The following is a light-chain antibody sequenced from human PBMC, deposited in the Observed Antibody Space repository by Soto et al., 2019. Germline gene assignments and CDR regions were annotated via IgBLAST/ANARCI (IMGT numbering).Light chain of an antibody. J-gene: IGKJ4*01. V-gene: IGKV3-20*01. CDR2: GAS. Sequence: DIVLTQSPGTLSLSPGETATLSCRASQSLAGNYLAWYQQKPGQAPRLLISGASSRATGIPDRFSGSGSGTDFTLTISGLEPEDFAVYYCQRSGGSVSFGGGTKVE. CDR1: QSLAGNY. CDR3: QRSGGSVS.